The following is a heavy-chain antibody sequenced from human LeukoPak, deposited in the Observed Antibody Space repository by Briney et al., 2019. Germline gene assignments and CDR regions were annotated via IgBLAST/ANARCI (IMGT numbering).Heavy chain of an antibody. J-gene: IGHJ4*02. CDR1: GYTFTRYY. D-gene: IGHD3-10*01. CDR2: INPSGGCT. V-gene: IGHV1-46*03. Sequence: ASVKVSCKASGYTFTRYYMHWVRPAPGQGLEWMGIINPSGGCTSYAQKFQGRLTMTRDTSTSTVYMELSSLRSEDTAVYYCARGVSGSYFCSGYDYWGQGTLVTVSS. CDR3: ARGVSGSYFCSGYDY.